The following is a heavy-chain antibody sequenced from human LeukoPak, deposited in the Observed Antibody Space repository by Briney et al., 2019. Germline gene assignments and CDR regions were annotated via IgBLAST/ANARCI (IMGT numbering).Heavy chain of an antibody. CDR3: AGEDSNDISGYPTRSFDH. V-gene: IGHV4-4*09. J-gene: IGHJ4*02. Sequence: SETLPLTCTVSGDSISNYYWSWIRQSPGKGLEWIGYIYPSGSTNYNPSLKSRVTISVDTSMNQFSPKLTSATAADTAVYYCAGEDSNDISGYPTRSFDHWGQGTLVIVSS. CDR1: GDSISNYY. CDR2: IYPSGST. D-gene: IGHD3-22*01.